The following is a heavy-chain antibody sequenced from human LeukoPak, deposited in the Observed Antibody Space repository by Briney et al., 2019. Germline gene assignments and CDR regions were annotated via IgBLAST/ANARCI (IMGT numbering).Heavy chain of an antibody. J-gene: IGHJ6*02. D-gene: IGHD2-21*01. CDR3: ARAINVDV. Sequence: GESLRLSCAASGFTFSDYWMTWVRQAPGKGLEWVANIKQDGSAKFYVDSVKGRFTISRDNAKNSLYLQMNSLRAKDTAVYYCARAINVDVWGQGTTVTVSS. CDR1: GFTFSDYW. V-gene: IGHV3-7*01. CDR2: IKQDGSAK.